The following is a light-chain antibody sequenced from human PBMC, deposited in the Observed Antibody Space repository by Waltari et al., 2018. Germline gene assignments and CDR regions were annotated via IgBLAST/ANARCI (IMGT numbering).Light chain of an antibody. V-gene: IGLV3-19*01. Sequence: SSELTQDPAVSVALGQTVSITCQGDSPRSYYASWYQQKPGQAPVLVIYGKNNRPSGIPDRFSGSSSGNTASLTITGAQAEDEADYYCNSRDSSGNHLLFGGGTKLTVL. J-gene: IGLJ2*01. CDR3: NSRDSSGNHLL. CDR1: SPRSYY. CDR2: GKN.